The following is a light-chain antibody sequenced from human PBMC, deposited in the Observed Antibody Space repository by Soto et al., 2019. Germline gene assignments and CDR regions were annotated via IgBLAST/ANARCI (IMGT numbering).Light chain of an antibody. CDR1: QNISSW. J-gene: IGKJ1*01. CDR3: QQYNSYSWT. CDR2: KAS. V-gene: IGKV1-5*03. Sequence: DIQMTQSPSTLSASVGEGVTITCRARQNISSWLAWYQQKPGKAPKLLIYKASSLESGVPSRFSGSGSGTEFTLTISIMQPDDFANYYCQQYNSYSWTFGQGTKVEIK.